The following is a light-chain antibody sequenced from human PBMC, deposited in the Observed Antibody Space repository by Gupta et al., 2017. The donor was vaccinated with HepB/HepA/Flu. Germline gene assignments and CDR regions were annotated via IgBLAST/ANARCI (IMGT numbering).Light chain of an antibody. Sequence: QSVLTQPPSVSGAPGQRVTISCTGSSSNIGAGYDVHWYQQLPGTAPNLLIYGNSNRPSGVPDRFSCSKSGTSASLAITGLQAEDEADYYCQSYDSSLSAYVVFGGGTKLTVL. CDR3: QSYDSSLSAYVV. CDR2: GNS. V-gene: IGLV1-40*01. J-gene: IGLJ2*01. CDR1: SSNIGAGYD.